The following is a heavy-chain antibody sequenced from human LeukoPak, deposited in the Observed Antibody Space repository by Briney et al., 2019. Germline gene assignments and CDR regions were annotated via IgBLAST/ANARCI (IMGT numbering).Heavy chain of an antibody. J-gene: IGHJ4*02. CDR3: AKNRGYNYGYVDY. D-gene: IGHD5-18*01. CDR1: GYTFTSYD. V-gene: IGHV1-8*01. CDR2: MNPNSGDT. Sequence: ASVKVSCKASGYTFTSYDINWVREATGQGLEWMGWMNPNSGDTGYAQNFQGRLNMTRNTSESTAYMELSSLTSEDTAVYYCAKNRGYNYGYVDYWGQGTLVTVSS.